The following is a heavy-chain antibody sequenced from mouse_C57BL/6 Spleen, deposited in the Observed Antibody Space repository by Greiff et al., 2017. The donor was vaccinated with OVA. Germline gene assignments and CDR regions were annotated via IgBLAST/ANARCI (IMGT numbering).Heavy chain of an antibody. D-gene: IGHD2-4*01. CDR2: INPNNGGT. CDR1: GYTFTDYY. Sequence: VQLKQSGPELVKPGASVKISCKASGYTFTDYYMNWVKQSHGKSLEWIGDINPNNGGTSYNQKFKGKATLTVDKSSSTAYMELRSLTSEDSAVYYCARKAGLRYYCDYWGQGTTLTVSS. J-gene: IGHJ2*01. CDR3: ARKAGLRYYCDY. V-gene: IGHV1-26*01.